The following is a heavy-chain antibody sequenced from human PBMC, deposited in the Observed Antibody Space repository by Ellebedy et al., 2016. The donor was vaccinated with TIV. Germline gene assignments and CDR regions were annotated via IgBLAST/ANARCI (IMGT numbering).Heavy chain of an antibody. J-gene: IGHJ4*02. CDR3: AGRKDRGSGSLGGF. Sequence: MPSETLSLTCAVSGGSISSSNWWSWVRQPPGKGLEWIGEIYHSGSTNYNPSLKSRVTISVDKSKNQFSLTLSSVTAADTAVYYCAGRKDRGSGSLGGFWGQGTLVTVSS. CDR2: IYHSGST. CDR1: GGSISSSNW. D-gene: IGHD3-10*01. V-gene: IGHV4-4*02.